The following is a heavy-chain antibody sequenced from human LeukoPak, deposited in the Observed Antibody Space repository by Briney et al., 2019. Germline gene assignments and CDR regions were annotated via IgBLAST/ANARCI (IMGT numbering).Heavy chain of an antibody. CDR1: GIPFSDFY. J-gene: IGHJ4*02. Sequence: GGSLRLSCVVSGIPFSDFYMNWIRQAPGKGLEWISYISSSSSYTDYAESVKGRFTISRDNAKNSLYLQMNSLRAEDTAVYYCARLSRLGTVTFDYWGQGTLVTVSS. D-gene: IGHD1-1*01. CDR3: ARLSRLGTVTFDY. V-gene: IGHV3-11*06. CDR2: ISSSSSYT.